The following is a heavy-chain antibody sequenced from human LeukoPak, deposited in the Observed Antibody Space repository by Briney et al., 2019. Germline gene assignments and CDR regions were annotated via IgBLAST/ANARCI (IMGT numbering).Heavy chain of an antibody. J-gene: IGHJ4*02. D-gene: IGHD2-15*01. Sequence: GGSLRLSCAASGFTFSNAWMNWVREAPGKGLEWVGRIKSKTDGGTTDYAAPVKGRFTISRDDSKTTLYLQMNSLKTEDTAVYYCTTRYCSGGRCDYWGQGTLVTISS. CDR2: IKSKTDGGTT. CDR1: GFTFSNAW. V-gene: IGHV3-15*01. CDR3: TTRYCSGGRCDY.